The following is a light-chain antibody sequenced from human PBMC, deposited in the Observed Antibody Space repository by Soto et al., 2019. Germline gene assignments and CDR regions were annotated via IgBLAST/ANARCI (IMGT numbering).Light chain of an antibody. CDR2: GAS. Sequence: DIQMTQSPSSLSASVGDRVTITCQASQGISNYLNWYQQQPGKAPKLLIYGASNLETGVPSRFSGSGSGTDSTFTIRSLKAEDIATYICQQYDSVFTFGQGTRLEIK. CDR1: QGISNY. V-gene: IGKV1-33*01. J-gene: IGKJ5*01. CDR3: QQYDSVFT.